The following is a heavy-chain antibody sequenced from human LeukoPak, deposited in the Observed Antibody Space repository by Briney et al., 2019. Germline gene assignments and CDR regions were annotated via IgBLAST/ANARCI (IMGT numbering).Heavy chain of an antibody. J-gene: IGHJ3*02. D-gene: IGHD7-27*01. CDR2: TSYRSRWYN. CDR1: GDSVSSNSAA. CDR3: AGDPAGDLAFDI. Sequence: SQTLSLTCAISGDSVSSNSAAWNWIRQSPSGGLEWLGRTSYRSRWYNDFALSVKSRITINPDTTKNQFSLRLNSVTPEDTAVYYCAGDPAGDLAFDIWGQGTMVTVSS. V-gene: IGHV6-1*01.